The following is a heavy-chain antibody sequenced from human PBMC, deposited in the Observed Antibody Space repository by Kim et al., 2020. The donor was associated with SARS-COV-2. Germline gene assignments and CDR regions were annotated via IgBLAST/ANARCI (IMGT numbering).Heavy chain of an antibody. V-gene: IGHV3-21*06. Sequence: SNSKLYEESVKGRFTISRDNARSSVSLQMNSLTAEDTGLYFCARDGEGSWGRGTQVTVSS. J-gene: IGHJ5*02. D-gene: IGHD3-3*01. CDR3: ARDGEGS. CDR2: SNSK.